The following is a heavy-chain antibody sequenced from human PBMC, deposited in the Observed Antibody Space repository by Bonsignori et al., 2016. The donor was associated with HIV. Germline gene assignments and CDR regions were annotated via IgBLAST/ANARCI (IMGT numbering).Heavy chain of an antibody. J-gene: IGHJ3*02. D-gene: IGHD1-26*01. V-gene: IGHV3-21*01. CDR2: ISSSSSYI. CDR3: ARDQWGGSYPDAFDI. CDR1: GFTFSSYS. Sequence: GGSLRLSCAASGFTFSSYSMNWVRQAPGKGLEWVSSISSSSSYIYYADSVKGRFTISRDNAKNSLYLQMNSLRAEDTAVYYCARDQWGGSYPDAFDIWGQGTMVTVSS.